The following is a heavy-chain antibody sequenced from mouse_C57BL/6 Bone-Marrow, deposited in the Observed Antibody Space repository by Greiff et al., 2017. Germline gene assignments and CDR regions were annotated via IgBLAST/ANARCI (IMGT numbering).Heavy chain of an antibody. Sequence: EVQLQQSGPELVKPGASVKISCKASGYSFTDYNMNWVKQSNGKSLEWIGEINPNSGSPSYNQKFKGKATLTVDQSSSTAYMQHNSLTSEDSAVYYGARRDGSSYWNFDVGAQGPRSPSPQ. D-gene: IGHD1-1*01. V-gene: IGHV1-39*01. CDR2: INPNSGSP. J-gene: IGHJ1*03. CDR3: ARRDGSSYWNFDV. CDR1: GYSFTDYN.